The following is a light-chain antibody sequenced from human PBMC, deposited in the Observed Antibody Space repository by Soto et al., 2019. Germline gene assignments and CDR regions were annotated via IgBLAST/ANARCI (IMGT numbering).Light chain of an antibody. Sequence: EIVLTQSPATLSLSPGERATLSCRASQSVTNSLAWYQQKPGQPPRLLIYGASNRATGIPARFSGSGSGTDFTLTISSLEPEDFAVYYCQQRTNWPLTFGGGTKVDNK. CDR1: QSVTNS. CDR3: QQRTNWPLT. CDR2: GAS. J-gene: IGKJ4*01. V-gene: IGKV3-11*01.